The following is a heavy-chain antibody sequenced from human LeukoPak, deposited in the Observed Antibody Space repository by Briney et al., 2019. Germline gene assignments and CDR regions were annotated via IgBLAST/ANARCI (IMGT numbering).Heavy chain of an antibody. J-gene: IGHJ3*02. CDR3: ARDYYDSSGRRYDAFDI. CDR2: ISSSSSYM. Sequence: GGSLRLSCAASGFTFSGFSMNWVRKAPGKGLEWVSSISSSSSYMNYADSVKGRFTISRDNAKNSLYVQMSSLRAEDTAVYYCARDYYDSSGRRYDAFDIWGQGTMVTVSS. V-gene: IGHV3-21*01. D-gene: IGHD3-22*01. CDR1: GFTFSGFS.